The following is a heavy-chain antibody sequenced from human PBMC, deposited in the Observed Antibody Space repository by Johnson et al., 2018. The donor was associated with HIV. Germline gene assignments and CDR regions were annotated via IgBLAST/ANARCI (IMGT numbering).Heavy chain of an antibody. D-gene: IGHD6-19*01. V-gene: IGHV3-30*04. CDR3: ASPRAVAGGGAFDI. CDR2: ISYDGSNK. CDR1: GFTFSSYA. J-gene: IGHJ3*02. Sequence: QVQLVESGGGVVQPGRSLRLYCAASGFTFSSYAMHWVRQAPGKGLEWVAVISYDGSNKYYADSVKGRFTISRDNSKNTLYLQMNSLRAEDTAVYYCASPRAVAGGGAFDIWGQGTMVTVSS.